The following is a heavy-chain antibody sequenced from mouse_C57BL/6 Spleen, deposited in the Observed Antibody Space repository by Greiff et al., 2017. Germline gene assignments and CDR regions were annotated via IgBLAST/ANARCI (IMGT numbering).Heavy chain of an antibody. CDR1: GYTFTDYN. J-gene: IGHJ1*03. CDR2: INPNNGGT. V-gene: IGHV1-22*01. CDR3: ARGGLRWYFDV. Sequence: VQLQRSGPELVKPGASVKMSCKASGYTFTDYNMHWVKQSHGKSLEWIGYINPNNGGTSYNQKFKGKATLTVNKSSSTAYMELRSLTSEDSAVYYCARGGLRWYFDVWGTGTTVTVSS. D-gene: IGHD2-4*01.